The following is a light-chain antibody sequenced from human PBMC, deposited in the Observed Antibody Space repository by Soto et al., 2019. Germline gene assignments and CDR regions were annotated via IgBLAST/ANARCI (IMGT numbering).Light chain of an antibody. J-gene: IGKJ4*01. Sequence: EIVLTQSPGTLSLSPGERATLSCRAGQSVSTTSLAWYQQKPGQAPRLLIFGTSSRATGIPDRFSGSGSGTDFTLTISRLEAEDFAVYYCQQFGKSPLSFGGGTKVEIK. CDR3: QQFGKSPLS. CDR2: GTS. CDR1: QSVSTTS. V-gene: IGKV3-20*01.